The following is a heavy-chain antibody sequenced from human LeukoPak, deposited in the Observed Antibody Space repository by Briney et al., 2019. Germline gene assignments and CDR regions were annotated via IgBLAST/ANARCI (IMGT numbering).Heavy chain of an antibody. V-gene: IGHV3-74*01. J-gene: IGHJ5*01. CDR1: GFTFSSYW. Sequence: GGSLRLSCAASGFTFSSYWMHWVRQAPGKGLVWVSRINSDGSSTRYADSVKGGFTISRDNSKTSLYLQINSLRPEDTALYYCAKDPYGSGRGWIDSWGQGTLVTVSS. D-gene: IGHD3-10*01. CDR2: INSDGSST. CDR3: AKDPYGSGRGWIDS.